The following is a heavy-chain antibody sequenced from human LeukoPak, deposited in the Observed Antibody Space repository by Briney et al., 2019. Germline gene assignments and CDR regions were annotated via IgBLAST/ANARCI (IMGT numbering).Heavy chain of an antibody. CDR1: GLSFSTYA. CDR2: ISGSGVDT. V-gene: IGHV3-23*01. CDR3: ASGTYRLGDY. Sequence: GGSQRLSCVASGLSFSTYAMSWVRQAPGKGLEWVSGISGSGVDTHYADSVKGRFRISRDNSQNTLYLQLSSLRAEDTAVYYCASGTYRLGDYWGLGTLVTVSS. D-gene: IGHD3-10*01. J-gene: IGHJ4*02.